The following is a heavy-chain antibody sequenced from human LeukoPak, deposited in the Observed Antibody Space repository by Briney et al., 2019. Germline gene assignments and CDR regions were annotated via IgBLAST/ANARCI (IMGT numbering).Heavy chain of an antibody. J-gene: IGHJ4*02. V-gene: IGHV4-59*01. CDR3: ARAVGGDGSGSL. D-gene: IGHD3-10*01. CDR1: GFTFSSYW. CDR2: IYYRVTS. Sequence: GSLRLSCAASGFTFSSYWMSWVRQAPGKGLEWIGYIYYRVTSDYNPSLKSRVTMSADMSTRQISLKLSSVTAADTAVYYCARAVGGDGSGSLWGPGTLVTVSS.